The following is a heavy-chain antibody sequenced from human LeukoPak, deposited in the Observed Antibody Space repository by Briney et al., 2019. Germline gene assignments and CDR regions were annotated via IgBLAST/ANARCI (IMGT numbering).Heavy chain of an antibody. Sequence: GGSLRLSCAASGFTVSSSYMSWVRQAPGKGLEWVSVIYSGGSTYYADSVKGRFTISRDNSKNTLYLQMNSLRAEDTAVYYCARSRNWLPTNYYYYGMDVRGQGTTVTVSS. J-gene: IGHJ6*02. CDR3: ARSRNWLPTNYYYYGMDV. CDR2: IYSGGST. D-gene: IGHD3-9*01. V-gene: IGHV3-66*01. CDR1: GFTVSSSY.